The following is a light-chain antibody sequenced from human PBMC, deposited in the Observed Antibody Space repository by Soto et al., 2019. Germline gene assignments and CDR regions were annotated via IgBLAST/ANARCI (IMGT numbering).Light chain of an antibody. V-gene: IGKV3-11*01. J-gene: IGKJ1*01. CDR3: QQRWT. CDR1: QSVSSY. CDR2: DAS. Sequence: EIVLTQSPATLSLSPGERATLSCRASQSVSSYLAWYQQKPGQAPRLLIYDASNRATGIPARFSGSGSGTEFTRTISSLEPEDFAVYYCQQRWTFGQGTKVEIK.